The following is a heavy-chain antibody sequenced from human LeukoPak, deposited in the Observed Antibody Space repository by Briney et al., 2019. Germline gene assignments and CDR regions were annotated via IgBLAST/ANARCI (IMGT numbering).Heavy chain of an antibody. CDR1: GFPFSNYW. Sequence: GESLRLSCAASGFPFSNYWMNWVRQAPGKGLEWVANIKQDGSEKYYVDSVKGRFTISRDNAKNSLYLQMNSLRAEDTAVYYCAREMGWNYGDYWGQGTLVTVSS. V-gene: IGHV3-7*05. J-gene: IGHJ4*02. D-gene: IGHD1-7*01. CDR3: AREMGWNYGDY. CDR2: IKQDGSEK.